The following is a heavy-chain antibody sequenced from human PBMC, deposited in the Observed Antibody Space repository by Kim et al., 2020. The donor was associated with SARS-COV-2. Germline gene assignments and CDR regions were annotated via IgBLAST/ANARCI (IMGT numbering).Heavy chain of an antibody. Sequence: GGSLRLSCAASGFTFSSYAMSWVRQAPGKGLEWVSAISGSGGSTYYAASMKGRFTISRDNSKNTLYLQMNSLRAEDTDVYYCAKITVTSYWYFDLWGRGTLVTVSS. CDR1: GFTFSSYA. CDR3: AKITVTSYWYFDL. CDR2: ISGSGGST. J-gene: IGHJ2*01. V-gene: IGHV3-23*01. D-gene: IGHD4-17*01.